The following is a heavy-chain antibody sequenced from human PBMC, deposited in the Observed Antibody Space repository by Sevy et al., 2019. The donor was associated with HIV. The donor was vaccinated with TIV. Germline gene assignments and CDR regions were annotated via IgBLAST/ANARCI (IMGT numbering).Heavy chain of an antibody. J-gene: IGHJ4*02. CDR1: GFTFSSYS. V-gene: IGHV3-21*01. Sequence: GGSLRLSCAASGFTFSSYSMNWVRQAPGKGLEWVSSISSSSSYIYHADSVKGRFTISRDNAKNSLYLQMNSLRAEETAVYYCAREDDYGDSYSYWGQGTLVTVSS. CDR2: ISSSSSYI. CDR3: AREDDYGDSYSY. D-gene: IGHD4-17*01.